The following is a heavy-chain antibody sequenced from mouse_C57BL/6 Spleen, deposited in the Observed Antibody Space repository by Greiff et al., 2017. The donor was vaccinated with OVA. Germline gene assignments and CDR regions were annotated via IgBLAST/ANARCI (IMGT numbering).Heavy chain of an antibody. V-gene: IGHV1-64*01. CDR2: IHPNSGST. CDR3: ARYDYDPSYAMDY. CDR1: GYTFTSYW. J-gene: IGHJ4*01. D-gene: IGHD2-4*01. Sequence: VQLQQPGAELVKPGASVKLSCKASGYTFTSYWMHWVKQRPGQGLEWIGMIHPNSGSTNYNEKFKSKATLTVDKSSSTAYMQLSSLTSEDSAVYYCARYDYDPSYAMDYWGQGTSVTVSS.